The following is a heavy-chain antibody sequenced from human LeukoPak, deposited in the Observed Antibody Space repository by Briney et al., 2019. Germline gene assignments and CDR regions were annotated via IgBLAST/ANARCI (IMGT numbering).Heavy chain of an antibody. CDR2: IYYSGNT. V-gene: IGHV4-59*13. D-gene: IGHD1-26*01. J-gene: IGHJ4*02. CDR1: GGSIRSFH. Sequence: NTSETLSLTCTVSGGSIRSFHWSWIRQPPAKGLEWIGYIYYSGNTNYNPSLKSRVTISVDTSKNQFSLRLTSVTAADTAVYYCARGELVFDYWGQGTLVTVSS. CDR3: ARGELVFDY.